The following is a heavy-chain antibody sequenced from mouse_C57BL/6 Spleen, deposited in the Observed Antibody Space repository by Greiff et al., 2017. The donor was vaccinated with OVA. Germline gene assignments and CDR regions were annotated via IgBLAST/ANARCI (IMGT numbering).Heavy chain of an antibody. Sequence: EVQLVESGPELVKPGASVKIPCKASGYTFTDYNMDWVKQSHGKSLEWIGDINPNNGGTIYNQKFKGKATLTVDKSSSTAYMELRSLTSEDTAVYDCARSYDYDEGGYAMDYWGQGTTVTVSS. D-gene: IGHD2-4*01. V-gene: IGHV1-18*01. CDR3: ARSYDYDEGGYAMDY. CDR1: GYTFTDYN. CDR2: INPNNGGT. J-gene: IGHJ4*01.